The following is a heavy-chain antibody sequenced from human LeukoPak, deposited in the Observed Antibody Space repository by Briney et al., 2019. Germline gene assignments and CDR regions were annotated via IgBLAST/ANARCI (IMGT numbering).Heavy chain of an antibody. D-gene: IGHD3-10*01. CDR2: IKQDGSEK. Sequence: GGSLRLSCSASGFTFSSYWMSWVRPAPGKGLEWVANIKQDGSEKNYVDSVKGRFTISRDNAKNSLYLQMNSLRAEDTAVYYCARDGVSLWFGELFDYWAREPWSPSPQ. J-gene: IGHJ4*02. CDR3: ARDGVSLWFGELFDY. CDR1: GFTFSSYW. V-gene: IGHV3-7*03.